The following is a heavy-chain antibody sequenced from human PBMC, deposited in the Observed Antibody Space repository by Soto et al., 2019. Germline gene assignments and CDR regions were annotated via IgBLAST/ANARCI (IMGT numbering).Heavy chain of an antibody. V-gene: IGHV4-34*01. Sequence: QVQLQQWGAGLLKPSETLSLTCAVYGGSFSGYYWSWIRQPPGKGLEWIGEINHRGSTNYNPSLKRRVTISVDTSKNQFSLKLSSVTAADTAVYYCANAIEYWGQGTLVTVSS. D-gene: IGHD2-2*01. J-gene: IGHJ4*02. CDR2: INHRGST. CDR1: GGSFSGYY. CDR3: ANAIEY.